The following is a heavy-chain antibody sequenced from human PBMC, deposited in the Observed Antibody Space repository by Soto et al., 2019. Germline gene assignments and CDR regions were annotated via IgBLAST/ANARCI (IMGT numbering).Heavy chain of an antibody. CDR1: GGSISSGGYY. D-gene: IGHD5-18*01. CDR2: IYYSGST. Sequence: PSETLSLTCTVSGGSISSGGYYWSWIRQHPGKGLEWIGYIYYSGSTYYNPSLKSRVTISVDTSKNQFSLKLSSVTAADTAVYYCARTPTVDTAMASFDYWGQGTLVTVSS. CDR3: ARTPTVDTAMASFDY. J-gene: IGHJ4*02. V-gene: IGHV4-31*03.